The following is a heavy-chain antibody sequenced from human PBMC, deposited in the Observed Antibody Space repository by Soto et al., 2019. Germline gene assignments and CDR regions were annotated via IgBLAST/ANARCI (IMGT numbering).Heavy chain of an antibody. Sequence: EVQLVESGGGLVQPGGSLRLSCAASGFTVSSNYMSWVRQAPGKGLEWVSVIYGGGSTYYADSVKGRFTISRDNSKNTLYLQMNSLRAEDTAVYYCARDLVGATTEYFQLWGQGTLVTVSS. CDR1: GFTVSSNY. V-gene: IGHV3-66*01. J-gene: IGHJ1*01. D-gene: IGHD1-26*01. CDR3: ARDLVGATTEYFQL. CDR2: IYGGGST.